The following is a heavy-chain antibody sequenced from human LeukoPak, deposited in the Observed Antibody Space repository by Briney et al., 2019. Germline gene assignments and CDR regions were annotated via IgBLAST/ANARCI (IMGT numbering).Heavy chain of an antibody. CDR1: GGFIHSGGSF. D-gene: IGHD6-19*01. CDR3: ARAGSSGWYRNAFDI. V-gene: IGHV4-31*03. J-gene: IGHJ3*02. Sequence: SQTLSLTCSVSGGFIHSGGSFWSWIRQHPGKGLEWFGYIHYRGPTYYSPSLKSRSTISIDASENHFSLNVSSVTAADTAVYYCARAGSSGWYRNAFDIWGQGTLVTGSS. CDR2: IHYRGPT.